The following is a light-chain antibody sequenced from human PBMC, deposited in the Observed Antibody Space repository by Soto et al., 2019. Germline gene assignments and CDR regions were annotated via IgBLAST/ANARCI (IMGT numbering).Light chain of an antibody. Sequence: QSALTQPASVSGSPGQSITISCTGTSSDVGGYNYVSWYQQHPGKAPKLMIYDVSNRPSGVSNRFSGSKSGNTASLTISGLQAEHEADYYCRSYTSSSTLMVFGGGTKLTVL. V-gene: IGLV2-14*01. CDR3: RSYTSSSTLMV. J-gene: IGLJ2*01. CDR2: DVS. CDR1: SSDVGGYNY.